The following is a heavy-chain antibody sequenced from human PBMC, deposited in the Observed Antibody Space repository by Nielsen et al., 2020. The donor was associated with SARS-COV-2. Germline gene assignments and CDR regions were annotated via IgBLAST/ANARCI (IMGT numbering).Heavy chain of an antibody. J-gene: IGHJ5*02. D-gene: IGHD2-2*01. Sequence: GESLKISCVASGFTFSSYVMHWVRQAPGKGLEYVSAISSNGGSTYYANSVKGRFTISRDNSKNTLYLQMGSLRAEDMAVYYCARSSESDIVVVPAANNWFDPWGQGTPVTVSS. V-gene: IGHV3-64*01. CDR2: ISSNGGST. CDR1: GFTFSSYV. CDR3: ARSSESDIVVVPAANNWFDP.